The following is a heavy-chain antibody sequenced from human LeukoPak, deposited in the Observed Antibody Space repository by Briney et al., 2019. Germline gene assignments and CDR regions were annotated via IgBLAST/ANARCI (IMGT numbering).Heavy chain of an antibody. J-gene: IGHJ3*01. CDR3: AKLARGDGFDL. CDR1: GFTSSGYW. Sequence: GGSLRLSCAASGFTSSGYWMSWVRQAPGKGLEWVASVKQDGSPKKYVDPVKGRFTISGDNAKNSVYLQMNSLRAEDTAVYYCAKLARGDGFDLWGQGTKVTVSS. V-gene: IGHV3-7*01. CDR2: VKQDGSPK.